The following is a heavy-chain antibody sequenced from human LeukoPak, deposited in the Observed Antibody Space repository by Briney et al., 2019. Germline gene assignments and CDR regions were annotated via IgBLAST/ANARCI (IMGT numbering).Heavy chain of an antibody. CDR1: GYSFTSYW. J-gene: IGHJ6*02. CDR3: ARLLGYCSSTSCDPYYYGMDV. Sequence: GTSLQISCKGSGYSFTSYWIGWVRQLPGKGLEWMGIIYPGDSDTRYSPSFQGQVTISADKSISTAYLQWSSLKASDTAMYYCARLLGYCSSTSCDPYYYGMDVWGQGTTVTVSS. V-gene: IGHV5-51*01. D-gene: IGHD2-2*01. CDR2: IYPGDSDT.